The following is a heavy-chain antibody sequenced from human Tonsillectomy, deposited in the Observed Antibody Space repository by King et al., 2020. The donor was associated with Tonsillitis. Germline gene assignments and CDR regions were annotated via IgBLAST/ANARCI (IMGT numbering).Heavy chain of an antibody. CDR1: GGSLSDYY. CDR3: ARGKYDCWSGFPDYFDY. V-gene: IGHV4-34*01. Sequence: VQLQQWGAGLLKPSETLSLTCGVYGGSLSDYYWSWIRQPPGKGLEWIGDINHSGSTHYNPSLKSRVTISVDTSKNQFSLKLSYLTAADTAVYYCARGKYDCWSGFPDYFDYWGRGTLVTVSS. J-gene: IGHJ4*02. CDR2: INHSGST. D-gene: IGHD3-3*01.